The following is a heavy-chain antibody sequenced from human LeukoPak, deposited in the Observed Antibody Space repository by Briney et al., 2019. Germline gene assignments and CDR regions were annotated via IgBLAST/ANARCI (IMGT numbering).Heavy chain of an antibody. CDR1: GFTFSTSW. J-gene: IGHJ4*02. CDR3: ARDPSHGALDY. V-gene: IGHV3-7*01. Sequence: GGSLRLSCAASGFTFSTSWMSWVRQTPGKGLEWVADMNPDGSLKSYGDSVKGRFTVSRDNAKNSVFPQMNSLRLEDTAVYYCARDPSHGALDYWGQGTLVTVSS. CDR2: MNPDGSLK.